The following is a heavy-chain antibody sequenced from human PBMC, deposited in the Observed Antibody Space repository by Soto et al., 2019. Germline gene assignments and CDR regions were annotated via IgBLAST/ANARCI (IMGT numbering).Heavy chain of an antibody. CDR3: ARVGGINWFDP. V-gene: IGHV4-39*07. J-gene: IGHJ5*02. Sequence: SETLSLTCTVSGGSISSRGYYWGWIRQPPGKGLEWIGTIYYSGSTYYNPSLKSRVTISVDTSKNQFSLKLSSVTAADTAVYYCARVGGINWFDPWGQGTLVTVSS. CDR1: GGSISSRGYY. CDR2: IYYSGST. D-gene: IGHD1-20*01.